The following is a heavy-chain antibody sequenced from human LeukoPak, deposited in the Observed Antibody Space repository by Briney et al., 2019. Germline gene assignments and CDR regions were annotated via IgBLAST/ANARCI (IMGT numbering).Heavy chain of an antibody. Sequence: ASVKVSCKASGYTFTDYALHWVRQAPGQSLEWMGWITTGRGETRYSQEFQRRITFTRDTSASTVYMDLSDLRSEDTAVYYCARGGKQWRGGNYFDSWGEGTLVAVSS. CDR1: GYTFTDYA. CDR2: ITTGRGET. J-gene: IGHJ4*02. V-gene: IGHV1-3*03. CDR3: ARGGKQWRGGNYFDS. D-gene: IGHD6-19*01.